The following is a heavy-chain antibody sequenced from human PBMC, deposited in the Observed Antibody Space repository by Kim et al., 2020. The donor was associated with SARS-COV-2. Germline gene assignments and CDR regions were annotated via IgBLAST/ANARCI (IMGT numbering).Heavy chain of an antibody. CDR2: IYYSGST. D-gene: IGHD3-10*01. CDR3: AKNSITMVRGGHYYYYGMDV. J-gene: IGHJ6*02. CDR1: GGSISSSSYY. Sequence: SETLSLTCTVSGGSISSSSYYWGWIRQPPGKGLEWIGSIYYSGSTYYNPSLKSRVTISVDTSKNQFSLKLSSVTAADTAVYYCAKNSITMVRGGHYYYYGMDVWGQGTTVTVSS. V-gene: IGHV4-39*01.